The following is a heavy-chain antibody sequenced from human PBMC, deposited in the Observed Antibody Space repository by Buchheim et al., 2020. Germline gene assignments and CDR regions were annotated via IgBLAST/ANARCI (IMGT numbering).Heavy chain of an antibody. Sequence: EVQLVESGGGLVQPGGSLRLSCAASGFTFSSYSMHWVRRAPGKGLEWVSYISSSSSPIFYAVSVKGRFTISRDNAKNSLYLQMNSLRAEDTAVYYCERDGVVIIEGVYYYYGMDVWGQGTT. J-gene: IGHJ6*02. D-gene: IGHD3-3*01. CDR2: ISSSSSPI. CDR3: ERDGVVIIEGVYYYYGMDV. CDR1: GFTFSSYS. V-gene: IGHV3-48*01.